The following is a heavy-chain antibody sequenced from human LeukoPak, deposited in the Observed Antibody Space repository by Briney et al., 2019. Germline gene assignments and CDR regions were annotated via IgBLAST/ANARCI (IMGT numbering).Heavy chain of an antibody. CDR1: GGTFSSYA. CDR2: IIPIFGTA. CDR3: ARDQSRGIAVAGTDY. J-gene: IGHJ4*02. D-gene: IGHD6-19*01. V-gene: IGHV1-69*13. Sequence: SVKVSCKASGGTFSSYAISWVRQAPGQGLEWMGGIIPIFGTANYAQKFQGRVTITADESTSTAYMELSSLRSEDTAVYYCARDQSRGIAVAGTDYWGQGTLVTVSS.